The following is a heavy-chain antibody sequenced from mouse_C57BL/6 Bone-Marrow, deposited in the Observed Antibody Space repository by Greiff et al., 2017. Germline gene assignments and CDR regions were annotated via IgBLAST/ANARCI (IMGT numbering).Heavy chain of an antibody. Sequence: VQLQQSGAELVMPGASVKLSCKASGYTFTSYWMHWVKQRPGQGLEWIGEIDPSDSYTNYNQKFKGKSTLTVDKSSSTAYMQLSSLTSGDSAVYCCSRDYGPVWGTGTTVTVSS. CDR1: GYTFTSYW. CDR2: IDPSDSYT. D-gene: IGHD2-4*01. J-gene: IGHJ1*03. V-gene: IGHV1-69*01. CDR3: SRDYGPV.